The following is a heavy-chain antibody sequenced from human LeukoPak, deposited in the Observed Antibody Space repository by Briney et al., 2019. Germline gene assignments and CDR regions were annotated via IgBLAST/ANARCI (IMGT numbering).Heavy chain of an antibody. V-gene: IGHV3-30*02. CDR3: ARDLEYDFWSGYTYYYYYMDV. Sequence: GGSLRLSCAASGFTFSSYGMHWVRQAPGKGLEWVAFIRYDGSNKYYADSVKGRFTISRDNSKNTLYLQMNSLRAEDTAVYYCARDLEYDFWSGYTYYYYYMDVWGKGTTVTVSS. CDR1: GFTFSSYG. D-gene: IGHD3-3*01. J-gene: IGHJ6*03. CDR2: IRYDGSNK.